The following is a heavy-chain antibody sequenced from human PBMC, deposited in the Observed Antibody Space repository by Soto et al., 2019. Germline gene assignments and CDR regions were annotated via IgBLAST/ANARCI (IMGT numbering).Heavy chain of an antibody. V-gene: IGHV3-23*01. CDR3: ASKVNAGTGCQYFDY. D-gene: IGHD6-13*01. J-gene: IGHJ4*02. Sequence: GGSLRLSCVASGFTFSSYSMSWVRQAPGKGLEWVSGFRDGGDDGYTYYADYVKCTFTISSANSTNKLQLHMHSLKDADTATYYFASKVNAGTGCQYFDYCGQGTLVTVSS. CDR2: FRDGGDDGYT. CDR1: GFTFSSYS.